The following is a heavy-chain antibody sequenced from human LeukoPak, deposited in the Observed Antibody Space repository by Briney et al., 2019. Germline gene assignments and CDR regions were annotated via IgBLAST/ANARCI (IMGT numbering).Heavy chain of an antibody. V-gene: IGHV3-15*01. CDR1: GFTFSSYA. CDR3: AKDRSGYYNHDY. Sequence: PGGSLRLSCAASGFTFSSYAMHWVRQAPGKGLEWVGRIKSKSDGESSEYAAPVKGRFTFSRDDSKNTLYLQMNSLKTEDTAVYYCAKDRSGYYNHDYWGQGTLVTVSS. CDR2: IKSKSDGESS. J-gene: IGHJ4*02. D-gene: IGHD3-22*01.